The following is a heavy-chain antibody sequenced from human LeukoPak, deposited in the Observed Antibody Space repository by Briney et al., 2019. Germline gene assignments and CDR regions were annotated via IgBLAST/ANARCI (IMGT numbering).Heavy chain of an antibody. V-gene: IGHV3-53*01. CDR1: GFTVSSNY. CDR3: ASGSGSYRTPYHYMDV. CDR2: IYSGGST. J-gene: IGHJ6*03. Sequence: GGSLRLSCAAPGFTVSSNYMSWVRQAPGKGLEWVSVIYSGGSTYYADSVKGRFTISRDNSKNTLYLQMNSLRAEDTAVYYCASGSGSYRTPYHYMDVWGTGTTVTVSS. D-gene: IGHD3-10*01.